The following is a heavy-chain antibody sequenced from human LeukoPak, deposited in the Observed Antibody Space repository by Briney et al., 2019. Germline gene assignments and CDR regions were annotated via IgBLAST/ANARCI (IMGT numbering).Heavy chain of an antibody. CDR1: GYRFTDYW. J-gene: IGHJ4*02. D-gene: IGHD6-13*01. CDR3: ARRYSSSWEVGY. CDR2: IYPGDSDR. V-gene: IGHV5-51*01. Sequence: GESLKISCKGSGYRFTDYWIAWVRQMPGKGLEWMGIIYPGDSDRRYSPSFQGQVTFSADKSISTAYLQWSSLKASDTAMYYCARRYSSSWEVGYWGQGTLVTVSS.